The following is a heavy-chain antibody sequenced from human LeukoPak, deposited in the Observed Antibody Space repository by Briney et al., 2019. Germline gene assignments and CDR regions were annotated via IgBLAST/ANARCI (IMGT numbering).Heavy chain of an antibody. D-gene: IGHD4-17*01. Sequence: ASVKLRLKCAVYTFTVSYINMVPEAPGQGLEWMGWINPNSGGTNYAQKFQGRVTMTRDTSISTAYMELSRLRTDDTAVYYCSRDSSRDYGDYLPYYYEIDVWGQGTTVTVSS. CDR1: VYTFTVSY. CDR3: SRDSSRDYGDYLPYYYEIDV. CDR2: INPNSGGT. J-gene: IGHJ6*01. V-gene: IGHV1-2*02.